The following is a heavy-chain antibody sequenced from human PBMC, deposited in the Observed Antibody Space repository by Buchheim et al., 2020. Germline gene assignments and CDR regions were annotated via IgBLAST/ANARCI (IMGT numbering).Heavy chain of an antibody. J-gene: IGHJ6*02. Sequence: QVQLVESGGGVVQPGRSLRLSCVVSGFTFTNHGMHWVRQAPGRGLEWVTVISNDGSSEYYAGSVTGRFTISRDNSKNTLYLEMNSLRPEDTAVYYCARESWRGDYYYGMDVWGQGTT. D-gene: IGHD3-16*02. CDR3: ARESWRGDYYYGMDV. CDR2: ISNDGSSE. V-gene: IGHV3-30*03. CDR1: GFTFTNHG.